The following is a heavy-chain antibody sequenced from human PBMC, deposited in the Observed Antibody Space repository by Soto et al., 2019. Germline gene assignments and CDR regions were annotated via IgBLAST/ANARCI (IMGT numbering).Heavy chain of an antibody. CDR2: IIPILGIA. J-gene: IGHJ6*03. V-gene: IGHV1-69*08. D-gene: IGHD3-3*01. CDR1: GGTFSSYT. Sequence: QVQLVQSGAEVQKPGSSVKVSCKASGGTFSSYTISWVRQAPGQGLEWMGRIIPILGIANYAQKFQGRVTITAVKSTSTAYMEPSSLRSEGTAVDYCARDGGYDFWSGAPCYMDVWGKGTTVTVSS. CDR3: ARDGGYDFWSGAPCYMDV.